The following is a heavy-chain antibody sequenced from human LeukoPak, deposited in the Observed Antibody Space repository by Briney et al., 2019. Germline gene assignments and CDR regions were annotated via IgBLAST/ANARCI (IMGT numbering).Heavy chain of an antibody. CDR2: INSDGSST. J-gene: IGHJ4*02. CDR3: ARDRYCSGGSCYPDDY. D-gene: IGHD2-15*01. Sequence: GGSLRPSCAASGFTFSSYWMHWVRQAPGKGLVWVSRINSDGSSTSYADSVKGRFTISRDNAKNTLYLQMNSLRAEDTAVYYCARDRYCSGGSCYPDDYWGQGTLVTVSS. CDR1: GFTFSSYW. V-gene: IGHV3-74*01.